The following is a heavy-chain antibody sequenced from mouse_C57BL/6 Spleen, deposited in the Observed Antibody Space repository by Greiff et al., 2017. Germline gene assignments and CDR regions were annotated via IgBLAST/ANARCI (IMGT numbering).Heavy chain of an antibody. CDR2: IYPSDSET. V-gene: IGHV1-61*01. J-gene: IGHJ2*01. D-gene: IGHD1-1*01. CDR1: GYTFTSYW. Sequence: QVQLQQPGTELVKPGASVKLSCKASGYTFTSYWMDWVKQRPGQGLEWIGNIYPSDSETHYNQKFKDKATLTVDKSSSTAYMQLSSLTSEDSAVYYCARRDDSSYRYFDYWGQGTTLTVSS. CDR3: ARRDDSSYRYFDY.